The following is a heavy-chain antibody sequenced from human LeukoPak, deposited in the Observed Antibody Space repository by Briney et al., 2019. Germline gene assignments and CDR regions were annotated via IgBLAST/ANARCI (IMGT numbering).Heavy chain of an antibody. CDR1: GFTFSSYA. D-gene: IGHD6-19*01. J-gene: IGHJ3*02. CDR3: AKDISGWYGSFAFDI. V-gene: IGHV3-23*01. Sequence: GGSLRLSCAASGFTFSSYAMSWVRQAPGKGLEWVSAISGSGGSTYYADSVKGRFTISRDNSKNPLYLQMNSLRAEDTAVYYCAKDISGWYGSFAFDIWGQGTMVTVSS. CDR2: ISGSGGST.